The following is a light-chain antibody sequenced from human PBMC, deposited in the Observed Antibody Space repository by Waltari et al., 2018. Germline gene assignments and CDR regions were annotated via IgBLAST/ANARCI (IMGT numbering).Light chain of an antibody. CDR1: SSNIGSNY. CDR2: RNN. V-gene: IGLV1-47*01. J-gene: IGLJ2*01. CDR3: AAWDDSLRGVV. Sequence: QSVLTQPPSASGTPGQRVTISCSGSSSNIGSNYVYWYQQLPGTAPKLLIYRNNRRPSGVPDRFSGSKSGTSASLAISGLRSEDEADYYCAAWDDSLRGVVFGGGTKLTVL.